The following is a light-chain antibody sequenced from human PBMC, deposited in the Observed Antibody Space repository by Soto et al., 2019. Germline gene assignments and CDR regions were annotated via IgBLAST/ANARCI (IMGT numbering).Light chain of an antibody. CDR2: DAS. CDR3: QLYGSSPPMYT. Sequence: EIELTQSPGTLSLSPGERATLSCRASQSVSSSYLAWYQQKPGQAPRLLIYDASSRATGIPDRFSGSGSGTDFTLTISRLEPEDLAVYYCQLYGSSPPMYTFGQGTKLE. CDR1: QSVSSSY. J-gene: IGKJ2*01. V-gene: IGKV3-20*01.